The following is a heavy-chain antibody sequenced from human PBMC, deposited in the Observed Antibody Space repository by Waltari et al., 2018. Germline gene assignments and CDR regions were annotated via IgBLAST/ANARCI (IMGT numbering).Heavy chain of an antibody. CDR1: GYSISSGYY. CDR3: ARCIVVVVAAPRASWFDP. V-gene: IGHV4-38-2*02. J-gene: IGHJ5*02. CDR2: IYHSGST. Sequence: QVQLQESGPGLVKPSETLSLTCTVSGYSISSGYYWGWIRQPPGKGLEWIWSIYHSGSTYYNPSLKSRVTISVDTSKNQFSLKLSSVTAADTAVYYCARCIVVVVAAPRASWFDPWGQGTLVTVSS. D-gene: IGHD2-15*01.